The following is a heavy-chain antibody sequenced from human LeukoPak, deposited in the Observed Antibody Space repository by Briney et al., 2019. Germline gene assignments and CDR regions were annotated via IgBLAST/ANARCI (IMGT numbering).Heavy chain of an antibody. V-gene: IGHV1-18*04. CDR1: GYTFTDYY. Sequence: GASVKVSCKASGYTFTDYYFHWVRLAPGQGPEWMGWIRLNNGNTNYAQKLQGRVTMTTDTSTSTAYMELRSLRSDDTAVYYCARVHGSSWYRTWGQGTLVTVSS. J-gene: IGHJ5*02. D-gene: IGHD6-13*01. CDR3: ARVHGSSWYRT. CDR2: IRLNNGNT.